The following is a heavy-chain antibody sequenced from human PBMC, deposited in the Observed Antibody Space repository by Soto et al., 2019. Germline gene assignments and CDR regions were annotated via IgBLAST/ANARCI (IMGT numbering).Heavy chain of an antibody. CDR2: INPNNGDT. V-gene: IGHV1-2*02. CDR3: TREVISAAAYFYGMDV. Sequence: EASVKVSCKASGYTFTGYYMHWVRQAPGQGLEWMGWINPNNGDTKYAQKFQGRVTMTRDTSISTAYMELSRLRSDETAVYYCTREVISAAAYFYGMDVWGQGTTVTVSS. J-gene: IGHJ6*02. D-gene: IGHD1-26*01. CDR1: GYTFTGYY.